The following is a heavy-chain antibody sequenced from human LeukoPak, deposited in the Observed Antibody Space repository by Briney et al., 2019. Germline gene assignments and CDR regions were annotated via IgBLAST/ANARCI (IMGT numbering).Heavy chain of an antibody. V-gene: IGHV1-69*04. CDR2: IIPILGIA. CDR3: ARAAPVSSGCHWWFDP. J-gene: IGHJ5*02. Sequence: KISCQGSGCSFTSYWIGWVRQAPGQGLEWMGRIIPILGIANYAQQFQGRVTITADKSTSTAYMELSSLRSEDTAVYYCARAAPVSSGCHWWFDPWGQGTLVTVSS. D-gene: IGHD6-19*01. CDR1: GCSFTSYW.